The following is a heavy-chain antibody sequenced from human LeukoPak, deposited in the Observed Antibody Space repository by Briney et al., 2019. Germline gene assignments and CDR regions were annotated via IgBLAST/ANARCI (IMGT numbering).Heavy chain of an antibody. V-gene: IGHV3-7*03. D-gene: IGHD2-8*01. CDR1: GFTFSSYW. Sequence: GGSLRLSCAASGFTFSSYWMNWARQAPGKGLEWVASINQNGNVNYYVDSVKGRFTISRDNAKNSLYLQMSNLRAEDTAVYFCARGCGLDVWGQGATVTVSS. J-gene: IGHJ6*02. CDR2: INQNGNVN. CDR3: ARGCGLDV.